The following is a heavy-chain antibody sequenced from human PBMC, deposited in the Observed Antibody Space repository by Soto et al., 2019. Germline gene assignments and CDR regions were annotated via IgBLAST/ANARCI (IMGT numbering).Heavy chain of an antibody. CDR2: IYHRGST. J-gene: IGHJ4*02. CDR3: ASSYSSGWQGIDY. D-gene: IGHD6-19*01. V-gene: IGHV4-30-2*01. CDR1: GGSISSGGYS. Sequence: SETLSLTCAVSGGSISSGGYSWSWIRQPPGKGLEWIGNIYHRGSTYYNPSLKSRVTISVDRSKNQFSLKLSSVTAADTAVYYCASSYSSGWQGIDYWGQGTLVTVSS.